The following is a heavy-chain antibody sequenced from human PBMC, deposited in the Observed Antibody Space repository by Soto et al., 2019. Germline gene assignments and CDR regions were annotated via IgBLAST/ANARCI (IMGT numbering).Heavy chain of an antibody. V-gene: IGHV1-69*12. CDR3: SRSGGLDRDFNY. CDR1: GGTFSSDF. J-gene: IGHJ4*02. Sequence: QVQLVQSGAEVKKPGSSVKVSCKASGGTFSSDFFSWVRQAPGQGLEWMGGIIPMVDTPLYAQKFQDRVTITADESTGTVYMQLSSLTSGDRAVYYCSRSGGLDRDFNYWGQGSLVTVSS. CDR2: IIPMVDTP.